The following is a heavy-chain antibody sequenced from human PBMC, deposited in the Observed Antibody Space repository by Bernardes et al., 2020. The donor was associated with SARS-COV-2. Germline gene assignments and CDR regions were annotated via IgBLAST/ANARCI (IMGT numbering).Heavy chain of an antibody. D-gene: IGHD1-1*01. CDR2: ISGSADRT. Sequence: GGSLRLSCAASGFTFSSYALSWVRQAPGKGLEWVSGISGSADRTYYADSVKGRFTISRDNSKNTLYLQMNSLRVDEDTAVYYCVKALAPAGSYYFDYWGQGTLVTVSS. J-gene: IGHJ4*02. V-gene: IGHV3-23*01. CDR3: VKALAPAGSYYFDY. CDR1: GFTFSSYA.